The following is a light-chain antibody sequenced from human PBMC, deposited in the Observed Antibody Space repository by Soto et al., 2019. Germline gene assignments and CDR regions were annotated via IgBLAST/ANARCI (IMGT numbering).Light chain of an antibody. Sequence: QSALTQPPSVSGATGQRVTISCTGSSSNIGASKDVHWYQHLPGTAPKLLIYANTSQPSGVPDRFSGSKSDTSASLAITGLQAEDEAYYYCQSYDNSLSAYVFGTGTKLTV. CDR3: QSYDNSLSAYV. V-gene: IGLV1-40*01. CDR1: SSNIGASKD. CDR2: ANT. J-gene: IGLJ1*01.